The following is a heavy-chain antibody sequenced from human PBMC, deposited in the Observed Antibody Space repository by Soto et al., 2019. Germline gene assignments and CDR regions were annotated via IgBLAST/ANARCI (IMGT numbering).Heavy chain of an antibody. CDR3: ARVLCGGEAYDSGGYGAFDI. Sequence: ASVKVSCKASGYAFSSYAMHWVRQAPGQRLEWMGWINAGNGNTKYSQKFQGRVTITRDTSASTAYMELSSLRSEDTAVYYCARVLCGGEAYDSGGYGAFDIWGQGTMVTVS. V-gene: IGHV1-3*01. D-gene: IGHD3-22*01. CDR2: INAGNGNT. J-gene: IGHJ3*02. CDR1: GYAFSSYA.